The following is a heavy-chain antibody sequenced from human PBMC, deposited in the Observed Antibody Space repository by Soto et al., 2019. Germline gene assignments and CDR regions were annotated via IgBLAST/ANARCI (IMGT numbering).Heavy chain of an antibody. CDR2: IIPMFGTP. J-gene: IGHJ4*02. CDR1: GGTFSSHG. CDR3: AIGSVVVLVSATGGLIY. Sequence: QVQLVQSGAEVKKPGSSVKVSCNSSGGTFSSHGITWVRPAPGQGLEWMGGIIPMFGTPKYAQRFQGRVSIPADESTTTSYMELNSLRSGDTAVYYCAIGSVVVLVSATGGLIYWGQGDLVTVAS. D-gene: IGHD2-15*01. V-gene: IGHV1-69*01.